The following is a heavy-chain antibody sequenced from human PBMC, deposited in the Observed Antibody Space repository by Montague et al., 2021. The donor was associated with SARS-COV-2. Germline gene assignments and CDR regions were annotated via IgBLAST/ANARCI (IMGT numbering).Heavy chain of an antibody. CDR2: INHSGKT. CDR3: ARRAQGELGWFFDL. D-gene: IGHD1-26*01. V-gene: IGHV4-39*01. J-gene: IGHJ2*01. Sequence: SETLSLTCTVSGGSISSGTYYWGWVRQPPGKGLEWIGSINHSGKTYYNPSLKSRVTISVDTSKNQLSLKLTSVTAADTAVYYCARRAQGELGWFFDLWGRGTLVTVSS. CDR1: GGSISSGTYY.